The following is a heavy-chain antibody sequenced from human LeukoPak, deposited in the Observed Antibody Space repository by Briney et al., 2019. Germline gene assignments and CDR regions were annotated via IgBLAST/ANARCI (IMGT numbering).Heavy chain of an antibody. CDR3: ARDHPPGDY. Sequence: GGSLRLSCAASGFIVSTNYMSWVRQAPGKGLEWVSVIYSGGRTYYADSVKGRFTISRDNSKSTLYPQMNSLRAEDTAVYYSARDHPPGDYWGQGTLVTVSS. J-gene: IGHJ4*02. CDR2: IYSGGRT. CDR1: GFIVSTNY. V-gene: IGHV3-53*01.